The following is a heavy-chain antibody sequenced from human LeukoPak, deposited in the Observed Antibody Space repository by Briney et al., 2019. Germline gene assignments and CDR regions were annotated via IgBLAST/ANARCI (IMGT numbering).Heavy chain of an antibody. Sequence: GGSLRLSCAASGFIFTDYGFHWVRQAPGKGLEGVAAIWSDSTNMFYAQSVKGRFIIQRDDYQNTVYLEMSSLRAEDTAVYYCTKDAQRGFDYSNSFQFWGQGSLVTVSS. V-gene: IGHV3-33*06. D-gene: IGHD4-11*01. CDR1: GFIFTDYG. CDR2: IWSDSTNM. CDR3: TKDAQRGFDYSNSFQF. J-gene: IGHJ4*02.